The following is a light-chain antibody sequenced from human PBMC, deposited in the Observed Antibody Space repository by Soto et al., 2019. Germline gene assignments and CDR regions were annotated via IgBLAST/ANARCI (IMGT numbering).Light chain of an antibody. CDR2: SNT. CDR3: AAWDDSLNGVV. J-gene: IGLJ2*01. V-gene: IGLV1-44*01. Sequence: QAVVTQPPSASGTPGQTIAISCSGGSSNIGSHTVNWYQQLPGTAPRLLIYSNTQRPSGVPDRFSGSKSGTSASLANSGLQSEYEGDYYCAAWDDSLNGVVFGGGTKLTVL. CDR1: SSNIGSHT.